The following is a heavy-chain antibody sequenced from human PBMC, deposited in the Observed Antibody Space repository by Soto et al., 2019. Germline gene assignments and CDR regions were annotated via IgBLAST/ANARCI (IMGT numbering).Heavy chain of an antibody. CDR2: ISYDGSNE. J-gene: IGHJ4*02. D-gene: IGHD6-19*01. Sequence: QVQVVESGGGVVQPGRSLRLSCAASGFTFRGCGMHWVRQAPGKGLEWVAVISYDGSNEHYADSVKGRFTISRDNSKNVVYLQMTSLREEDTAVYYCAKDYSSGLYSFDSWGQGALVTVSS. CDR1: GFTFRGCG. CDR3: AKDYSSGLYSFDS. V-gene: IGHV3-30*18.